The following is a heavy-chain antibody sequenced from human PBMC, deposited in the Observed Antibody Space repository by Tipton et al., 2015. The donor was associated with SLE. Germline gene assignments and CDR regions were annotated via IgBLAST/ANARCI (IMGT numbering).Heavy chain of an antibody. CDR2: FIHSETT. CDR1: DASFSDYY. J-gene: IGHJ4*02. Sequence: TLSLTCAVDDASFSDYYWMWVRQPPGKGLEWIGEFIHSETTNYNPSLKSRVTISVDTSKNQFSLKLSSVTAADTAVYYCARGLRITMVRGVPFDYWGQGTLVTVSS. D-gene: IGHD3-10*01. CDR3: ARGLRITMVRGVPFDY. V-gene: IGHV4-34*01.